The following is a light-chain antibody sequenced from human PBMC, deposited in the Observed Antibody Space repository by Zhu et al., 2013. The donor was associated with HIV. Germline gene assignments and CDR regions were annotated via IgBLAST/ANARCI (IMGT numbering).Light chain of an antibody. CDR1: SLRSYY. CDR2: GKN. V-gene: IGLV3-19*01. Sequence: SELTQDPAVSVALGQTVRITCQGDSLRSYYASWYQQKPGQAPLLVMFGKNNRPSGTPDRFSGSSSGNTASLTITGAQAEDEADYYCNSRDNSGTPHYVFGSVTKVTVL. J-gene: IGLJ1*01. CDR3: NSRDNSGTPHYV.